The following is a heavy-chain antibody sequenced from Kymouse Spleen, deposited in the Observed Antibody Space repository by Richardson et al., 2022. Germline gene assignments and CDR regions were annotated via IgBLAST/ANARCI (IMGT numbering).Heavy chain of an antibody. V-gene: IGHV1-24*d01. CDR3: ATFTIFGVVTHPDFDY. D-gene: IGHD3-3*01. CDR2: FDPEDGET. J-gene: IGHJ4*02. Sequence: QVQLVQSGAEVKKPGASVKVSCKVSGYTLTELSMHWVRQAPGKGLEWMGGFDPEDGETIYAQKFQGRVTMTEDTSTDTAYMDLSSLRSEDTAVYYCATFTIFGVVTHPDFDYWGQGTLVTVSS. CDR1: GYTLTELS.